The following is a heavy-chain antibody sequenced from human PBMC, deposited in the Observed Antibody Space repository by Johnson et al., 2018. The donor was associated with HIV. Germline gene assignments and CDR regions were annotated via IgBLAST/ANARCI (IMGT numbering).Heavy chain of an antibody. D-gene: IGHD1-26*01. Sequence: QVQLVESGGGVVQPGRSLRLSCAASGFSFSNYGMHWVRQAPGKGLEWVVVISYDGSNKYYADSVKVRFTISRDNSNNTLYLQMNSLRAEDTAIYYGAKGLWGGTYPHDAYDIWGQGTMVTVSS. CDR2: ISYDGSNK. J-gene: IGHJ3*02. V-gene: IGHV3-30*18. CDR1: GFSFSNYG. CDR3: AKGLWGGTYPHDAYDI.